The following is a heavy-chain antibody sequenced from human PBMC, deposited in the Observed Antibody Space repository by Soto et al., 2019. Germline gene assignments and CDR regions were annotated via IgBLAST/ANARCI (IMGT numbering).Heavy chain of an antibody. CDR3: TTTYYYDSSRYFQIPF. CDR2: IKSKTDGGTT. J-gene: IGHJ1*01. D-gene: IGHD3-22*01. CDR1: GFTFSNAW. Sequence: GGSLRLSCAASGFTFSNAWMSWVRQAPGKGLEWVGRIKSKTDGGTTDYAAPVKGRFTISRDDSKNTLYLQMNSLKTEDTAVYYCTTTYYYDSSRYFQIPFWGQGTLVTV. V-gene: IGHV3-15*01.